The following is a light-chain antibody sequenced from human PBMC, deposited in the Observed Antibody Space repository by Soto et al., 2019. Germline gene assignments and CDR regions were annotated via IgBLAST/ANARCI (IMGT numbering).Light chain of an antibody. V-gene: IGLV2-8*01. J-gene: IGLJ1*01. CDR2: EVN. CDR3: SSYTGSNNLV. CDR1: SSDVGGYNY. Sequence: QSALTQPPSASGSPGQSVTISCTGTSSDVGGYNYVSWYQQHPGKAPKLTIYEVNKRPSGVPDRFSGSKSGNTASLTVSGLQAEDEADYYCSSYTGSNNLVFGTGTKLPS.